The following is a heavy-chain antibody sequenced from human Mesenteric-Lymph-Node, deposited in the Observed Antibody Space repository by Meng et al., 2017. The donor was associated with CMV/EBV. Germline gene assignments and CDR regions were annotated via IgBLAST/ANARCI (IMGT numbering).Heavy chain of an antibody. V-gene: IGHV4-39*01. Sequence: SETLSLTCTVSGGSISSSSYYWGWIRQPPGKGLEWIGSIYYSGSTYYNPSLKSRVTISVDTSKNQFSLKLSSVTAADTAVYYCANEKTRKVVPAAMSNWFDPWGQGTLVTVSS. CDR3: ANEKTRKVVPAAMSNWFDP. D-gene: IGHD2-2*01. CDR2: IYYSGST. CDR1: GGSISSSSYY. J-gene: IGHJ5*02.